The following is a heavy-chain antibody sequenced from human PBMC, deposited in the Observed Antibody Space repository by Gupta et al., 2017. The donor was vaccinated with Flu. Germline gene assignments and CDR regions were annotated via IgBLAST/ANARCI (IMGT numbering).Heavy chain of an antibody. CDR3: AKGSGWFGAGLRDA. V-gene: IGHV3-30*09. D-gene: IGHD3-10*01. CDR1: GFVFSTYA. J-gene: IGHJ3*01. Sequence: VASGFVFSTYAMHWVRQGPGKGLEWVATLSHDGNDSQYEKSVRGRFAVSRDNAKNTLYLEMANLRVEDTGVYYCAKGSGWFGAGLRDA. CDR2: LSHDGNDS.